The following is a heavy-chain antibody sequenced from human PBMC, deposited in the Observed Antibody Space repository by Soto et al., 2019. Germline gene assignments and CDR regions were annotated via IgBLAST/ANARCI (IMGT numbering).Heavy chain of an antibody. D-gene: IGHD3-10*01. CDR1: GFTFSSYS. CDR3: AKRDSGSGRSPTLINY. V-gene: IGHV3-23*01. Sequence: EVQLLESGGGLVQPGGSLRLSCAASGFTFSSYSMNWVRQAPGKGLEWVASVGGGGDNTFYADSVKGRFTISRDDSQNTLDLQMNSLRAEDTAVYFCAKRDSGSGRSPTLINYWGQGTLVTVSS. J-gene: IGHJ4*02. CDR2: VGGGGDNT.